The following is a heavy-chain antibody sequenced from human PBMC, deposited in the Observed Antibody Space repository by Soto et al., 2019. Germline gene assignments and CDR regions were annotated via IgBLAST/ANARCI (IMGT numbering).Heavy chain of an antibody. Sequence: SETLSLTCAVSGGSISSSSYYWGWIRQPPGKGLEWIGSIYYSGSTYYNPSLKSRVTISVDTSKNQFSLKLSSVTAADTAVYYCARLTRRYCSGGSCYSYGMDVWGQGTTVTVS. V-gene: IGHV4-39*01. J-gene: IGHJ6*02. CDR1: GGSISSSSYY. D-gene: IGHD2-15*01. CDR3: ARLTRRYCSGGSCYSYGMDV. CDR2: IYYSGST.